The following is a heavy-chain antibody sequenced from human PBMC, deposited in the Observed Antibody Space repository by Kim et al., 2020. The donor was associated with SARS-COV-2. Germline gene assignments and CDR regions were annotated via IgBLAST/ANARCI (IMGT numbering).Heavy chain of an antibody. J-gene: IGHJ6*02. CDR3: ARGTGYSSSWYTPGMDV. V-gene: IGHV3-33*01. Sequence: GGSLRLSCAASGFTFSSYGMHWVRQAPGKGLEWVAVIWYDGSNKYYADSVKGRFTISRDNSKNTLYLQMNSLRAEDTAVYYCARGTGYSSSWYTPGMDVWGQGTTVTVSS. D-gene: IGHD6-13*01. CDR1: GFTFSSYG. CDR2: IWYDGSNK.